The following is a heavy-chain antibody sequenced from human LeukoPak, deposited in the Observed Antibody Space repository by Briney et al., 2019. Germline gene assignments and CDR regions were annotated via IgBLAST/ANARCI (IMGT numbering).Heavy chain of an antibody. Sequence: GGSLRLSCVASGFTFSSYAMSWVRQAPGKGLEWVSLILTTGGATYYADSVKGRFTVSRDNSKNTLYLQMNSLRAEDTAVYYCANRQSHYFDYWGQGTLVTVSS. CDR1: GFTFSSYA. J-gene: IGHJ4*02. V-gene: IGHV3-23*01. D-gene: IGHD6-6*01. CDR3: ANRQSHYFDY. CDR2: ILTTGGAT.